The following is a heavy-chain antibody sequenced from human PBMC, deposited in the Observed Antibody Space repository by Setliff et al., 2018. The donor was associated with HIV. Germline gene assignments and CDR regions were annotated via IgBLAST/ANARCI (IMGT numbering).Heavy chain of an antibody. V-gene: IGHV1-69*10. J-gene: IGHJ4*02. CDR2: FTAVLGIA. D-gene: IGHD6-19*01. CDR1: GDTFSNYA. CDR3: ARAHSSGWYYFGF. Sequence: GASVKVSCKAFGDTFSNYAISWVRQAPGQGLEWMGGFTAVLGIATYAQKFQGRLTITADESTSTIYMEVSSLRSEDTAVYYCARAHSSGWYYFGFWGQGTLVTVSS.